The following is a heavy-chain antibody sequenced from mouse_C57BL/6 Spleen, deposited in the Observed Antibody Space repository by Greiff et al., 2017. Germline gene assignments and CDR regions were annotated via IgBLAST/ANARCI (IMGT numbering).Heavy chain of an antibody. D-gene: IGHD1-1*01. CDR2: IDPSDSYT. CDR3: ARGGYYGSSYYFDY. V-gene: IGHV1-69*01. CDR1: GYTFTSYW. Sequence: QVQLQQPGAELVMPGASVKLSCKASGYTFTSYWMHWVKQRPGQGLEWIGEIDPSDSYTNYNQKFQGKSTLTVDKSSSTAYMQLSSLTSEDSAVYYCARGGYYGSSYYFDYWGQGTTLTVSS. J-gene: IGHJ2*01.